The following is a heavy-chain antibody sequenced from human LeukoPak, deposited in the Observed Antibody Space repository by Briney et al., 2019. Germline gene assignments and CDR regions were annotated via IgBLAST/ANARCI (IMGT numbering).Heavy chain of an antibody. J-gene: IGHJ4*02. D-gene: IGHD1-26*01. CDR2: FDPEDGET. CDR1: GYTLTELS. V-gene: IGHV1-24*01. CDR3: ATESLRREGLDY. Sequence: ASVKVSCKVSGYTLTELSMHWVRQAPGKGLEWMGGFDPEDGETIYAQKFQGRVTMTEDTSTDTAYMELSSLRSEDTAVYYCATESLRREGLDYWGQGTLVTVSS.